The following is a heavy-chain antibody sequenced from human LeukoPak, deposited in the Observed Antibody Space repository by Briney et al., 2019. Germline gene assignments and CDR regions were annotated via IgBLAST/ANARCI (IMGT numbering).Heavy chain of an antibody. CDR2: INHSGST. CDR1: GGSFSGYY. CDR3: ARVGPPFDY. J-gene: IGHJ4*02. V-gene: IGHV4-34*01. Sequence: SETLSLTCAVYGGSFSGYYWSWIRQPPRKGLEWIGEINHSGSTNYNPSLKSRVTISVDTSKNQFSLKLSSVTAADTAVYYCARVGPPFDYWGQGTLVTVSS.